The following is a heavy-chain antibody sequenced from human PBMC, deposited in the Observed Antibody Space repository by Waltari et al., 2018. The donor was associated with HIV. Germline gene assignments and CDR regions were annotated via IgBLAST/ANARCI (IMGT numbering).Heavy chain of an antibody. CDR2: IYPGDSDA. J-gene: IGHJ3*02. Sequence: EAKLGQPGAEWKEPGESLTIPCRSLGNNFAGYWVGWVRQMPGKGLEWMGVIYPGDSDAVYSPSFQGRVIMSTDSSISTVYLQWSSLRASDTAMYYCARRKGDYRTAFDIWGQGTMVTASS. D-gene: IGHD4-17*01. CDR1: GNNFAGYW. CDR3: ARRKGDYRTAFDI. V-gene: IGHV5-51*01.